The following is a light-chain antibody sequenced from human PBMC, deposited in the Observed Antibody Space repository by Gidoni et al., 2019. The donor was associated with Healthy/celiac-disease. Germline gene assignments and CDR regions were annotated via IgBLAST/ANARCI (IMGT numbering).Light chain of an antibody. V-gene: IGKV1-39*01. CDR2: VAS. Sequence: DIQMTQSPSSLSASVGDRVNITCRASQSISSYLNWYQQKPGKVPKLLIYVASSLQSGVPSRFSGSGSGTDFTLTISSLQPEDFATYYCQQSYSARWTFGQGTKVEIK. CDR3: QQSYSARWT. J-gene: IGKJ1*01. CDR1: QSISSY.